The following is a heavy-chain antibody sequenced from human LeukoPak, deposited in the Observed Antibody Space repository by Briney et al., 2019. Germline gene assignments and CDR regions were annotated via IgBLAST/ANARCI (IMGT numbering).Heavy chain of an antibody. CDR3: ARGYCSSTSCYVFDP. Sequence: PSETLSLTCAVYGGAFSGYYWSWIRQPPGKGLEWIGEINHSGSTNYNPSLKSRVTISVDTSKNQFSLKLSSVIAADTAVYYCARGYCSSTSCYVFDPWGQGTLVTVSS. J-gene: IGHJ5*02. CDR1: GGAFSGYY. V-gene: IGHV4-34*01. D-gene: IGHD2-2*01. CDR2: INHSGST.